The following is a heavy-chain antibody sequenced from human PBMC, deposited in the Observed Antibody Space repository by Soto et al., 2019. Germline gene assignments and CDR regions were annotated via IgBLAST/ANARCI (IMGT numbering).Heavy chain of an antibody. CDR2: LVPVFGTA. Sequence: QVQLVQSGAEVKKPRSSVKVSCKASGGTFSSLAISWVRQAPGQGLEWMGGLVPVFGTANYAQKFQDRVTITADKSTRTSYMELSSLRSEDTAVYYCARSPGVFDYWGQGTLVTVSS. D-gene: IGHD3-10*01. V-gene: IGHV1-69*06. CDR1: GGTFSSLA. CDR3: ARSPGVFDY. J-gene: IGHJ4*02.